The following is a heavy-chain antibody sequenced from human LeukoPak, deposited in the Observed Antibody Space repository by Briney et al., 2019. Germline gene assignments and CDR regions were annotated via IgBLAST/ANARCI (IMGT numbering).Heavy chain of an antibody. CDR3: ARARDPQMATLAFDD. V-gene: IGHV3-53*01. Sequence: QARGSLRLSCAASGFTVSSNYMSWVRQAPGKGLEWVSVIYSGGSTYYADSVKGRFTISRDNSKNTLYLQMNSLRAEDTAVYYCARARDPQMATLAFDDWGQGTLVTVSS. CDR1: GFTVSSNY. J-gene: IGHJ4*02. D-gene: IGHD5-24*01. CDR2: IYSGGST.